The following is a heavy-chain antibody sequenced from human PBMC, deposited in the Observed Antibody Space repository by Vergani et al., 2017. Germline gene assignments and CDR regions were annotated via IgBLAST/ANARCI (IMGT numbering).Heavy chain of an antibody. CDR1: GFTFSSYG. CDR3: ARAPRRGIAVAIFDY. CDR2: IWYDGSNK. Sequence: VQLVESGGGLIQPGGSLRLSCAASGFTFSSYGMHWVRQAPGKGLEWVAVIWYDGSNKYYADSVKGPFTIARDNSKNTLYLQMNSLGAEDTAVYYCARAPRRGIAVAIFDYWGQGTLVTVSS. D-gene: IGHD6-19*01. V-gene: IGHV3-33*01. J-gene: IGHJ4*02.